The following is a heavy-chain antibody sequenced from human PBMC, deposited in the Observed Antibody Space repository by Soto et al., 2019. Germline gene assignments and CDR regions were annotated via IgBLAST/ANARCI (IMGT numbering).Heavy chain of an antibody. J-gene: IGHJ6*03. Sequence: SETLSLTCTVSGGSISSYYWSWIRQPPGKGLEWIGYIYYSGSTNYNPSLKSRVTISVDTSKNQFALKLSSVTAADTAVYYCARVNRLGYYDYIWGSYRRADGYYYYYMDVWGKGTTVTVSS. CDR1: GGSISSYY. V-gene: IGHV4-59*01. D-gene: IGHD3-16*02. CDR3: ARVNRLGYYDYIWGSYRRADGYYYYYMDV. CDR2: IYYSGST.